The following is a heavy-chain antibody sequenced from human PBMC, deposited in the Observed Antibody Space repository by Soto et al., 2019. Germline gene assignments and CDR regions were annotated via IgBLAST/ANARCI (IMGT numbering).Heavy chain of an antibody. Sequence: ASVKVSCKASGYTFTSYYMHWVRQAPGQGLEWMGIINPSGGSTSYAQKFQGRVTMTRDTSTSTVYMELSSLGSEDTAVYYCARGMVAATLNYYYYGMDVWGQGTTVTVSS. CDR3: ARGMVAATLNYYYYGMDV. V-gene: IGHV1-46*01. D-gene: IGHD2-15*01. CDR1: GYTFTSYY. CDR2: INPSGGST. J-gene: IGHJ6*02.